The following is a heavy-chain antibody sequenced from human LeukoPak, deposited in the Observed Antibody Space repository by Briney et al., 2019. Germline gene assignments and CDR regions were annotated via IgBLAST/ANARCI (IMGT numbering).Heavy chain of an antibody. J-gene: IGHJ2*01. CDR2: IFYSGST. CDR1: GESFSGYY. V-gene: IGHV4-59*01. CDR3: ARTTYYYDSSLGYFDL. D-gene: IGHD3-22*01. Sequence: SETLSLTCRVDGESFSGYYWSWIRQPPGKGLEWIGYIFYSGSTNYNPSLKSRVTISVDTSKNQFSLKLSSVTAADTAVYYCARTTYYYDSSLGYFDLWGRGTLVTVSS.